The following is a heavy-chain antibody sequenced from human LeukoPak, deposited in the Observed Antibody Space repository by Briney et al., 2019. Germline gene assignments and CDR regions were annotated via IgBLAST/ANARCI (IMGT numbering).Heavy chain of an antibody. CDR2: IDQDGSEK. Sequence: RSGGSLRLSCAVSGSTSSRNFMSWVRQTPEKGLEWVAIIDQDGSEKNYVDSVKGRFTISRDNAKNSLFLQMNSLRAEDTAIYYCASGAGWESGYWGQGTLVTVSS. D-gene: IGHD1-26*01. J-gene: IGHJ4*02. V-gene: IGHV3-7*01. CDR1: GSTSSRNF. CDR3: ASGAGWESGY.